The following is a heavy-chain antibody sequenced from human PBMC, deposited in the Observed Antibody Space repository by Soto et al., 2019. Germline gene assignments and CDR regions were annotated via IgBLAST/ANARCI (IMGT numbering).Heavy chain of an antibody. CDR1: GGSISSSSYY. J-gene: IGHJ5*01. V-gene: IGHV4-39*01. CDR2: IYYSGST. CDR3: APLGYCSSTSCSEPRFDS. D-gene: IGHD2-2*01. Sequence: SETLSLTCTVSGGSISSSSYYWGWIRQPPGKGLEWIGSIYYSGSTYYNPSLKSRVTISVDTSKNQFSLKLSSVTAADTAVYYCAPLGYCSSTSCSEPRFDSWGQGTLGTVSS.